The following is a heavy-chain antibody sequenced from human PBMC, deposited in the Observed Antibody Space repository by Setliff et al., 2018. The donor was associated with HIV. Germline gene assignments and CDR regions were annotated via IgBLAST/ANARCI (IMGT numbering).Heavy chain of an antibody. V-gene: IGHV7-4-1*02. D-gene: IGHD3-3*01. Sequence: ASVKVSCKASGYIFTDYALNWVRQAPGQGLEWVAWIDINTGSPSYAQGFTGRFVFSSDTSVSTAYLQITSLKPEDTAVYYCARSHYNFRSAYYTGTNWFDSWGQGTLVTVSS. CDR2: IDINTGSP. J-gene: IGHJ5*01. CDR3: ARSHYNFRSAYYTGTNWFDS. CDR1: GYIFTDYA.